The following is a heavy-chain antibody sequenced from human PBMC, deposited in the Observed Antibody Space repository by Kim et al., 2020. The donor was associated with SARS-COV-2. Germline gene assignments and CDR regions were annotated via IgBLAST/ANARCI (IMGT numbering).Heavy chain of an antibody. J-gene: IGHJ4*02. V-gene: IGHV3-23*01. CDR1: GFTFSSYA. D-gene: IGHD3-10*01. CDR2: ISGSGGST. Sequence: GGSLRLSCAASGFTFSSYAMSWVRQAPGKGLEWVSAISGSGGSTYYADSVKGRFTISRDNSKNTLYLQMNSLRAEDTAVYYCAKGVLWFGELFDGHGYWGQGTLVTVSS. CDR3: AKGVLWFGELFDGHGY.